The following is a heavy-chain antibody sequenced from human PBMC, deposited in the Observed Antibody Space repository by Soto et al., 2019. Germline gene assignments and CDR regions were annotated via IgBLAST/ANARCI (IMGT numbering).Heavy chain of an antibody. D-gene: IGHD6-25*01. CDR3: ARLVWYSSGPGYNWFDP. J-gene: IGHJ5*02. Sequence: PGGSLRLSCAASGFTFDDYAMHWVRQAPGKGLEWVSGISWNSGSIGYADSVKGRFTISRDNAKNSLYLQMNSLRAEDTAMYYCARLVWYSSGPGYNWFDPWGQGTLVTVSS. CDR1: GFTFDDYA. CDR2: ISWNSGSI. V-gene: IGHV3-9*01.